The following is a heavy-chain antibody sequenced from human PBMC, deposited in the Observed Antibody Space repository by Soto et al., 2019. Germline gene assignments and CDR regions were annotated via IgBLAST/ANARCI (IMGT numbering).Heavy chain of an antibody. CDR3: ARLGQPRYYYYYMDV. Sequence: SETLSLTCTVSGGSISSSSYYWGWIRQPPGKGLEWIGSIYYSGSTYYNPSLKSRVTISVDTSKNQFSLKLSSVTAADTAVYYCARLGQPRYYYYYMDVWGKGTTVTVSS. CDR1: GGSISSSSYY. J-gene: IGHJ6*03. V-gene: IGHV4-39*01. D-gene: IGHD3-10*01. CDR2: IYYSGST.